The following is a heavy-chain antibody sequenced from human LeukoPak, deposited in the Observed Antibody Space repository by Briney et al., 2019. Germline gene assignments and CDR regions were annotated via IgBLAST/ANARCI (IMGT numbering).Heavy chain of an antibody. J-gene: IGHJ1*01. CDR1: GGSISNYF. D-gene: IGHD2/OR15-2a*01. CDR2: VYGSGST. Sequence: SETLSLTCSVSGGSISNYFWSWVRQPAGKGLEWIGRVYGSGSTNYNNSRTSGGTISTEKSMNQFSLRVTSVTAADTAVYYCAKYHHGSIEHWGQGSLVTVSS. V-gene: IGHV4-4*07. CDR3: AKYHHGSIEH.